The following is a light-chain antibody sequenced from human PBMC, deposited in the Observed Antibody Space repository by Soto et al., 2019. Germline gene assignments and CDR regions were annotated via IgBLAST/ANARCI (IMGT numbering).Light chain of an antibody. CDR3: PQYDTSPPRYT. CDR1: QSVSRRY. CDR2: GPS. J-gene: IGKJ2*01. Sequence: EVVLTQSPGTLSLSPGERATLSCRASQSVSRRYLAWYQQKPGQAPRLLIFGPSSRATGIPDRFSGSGSGTDFTITISSLEPEDFAVYYCPQYDTSPPRYTFGQGTKLEIK. V-gene: IGKV3-20*01.